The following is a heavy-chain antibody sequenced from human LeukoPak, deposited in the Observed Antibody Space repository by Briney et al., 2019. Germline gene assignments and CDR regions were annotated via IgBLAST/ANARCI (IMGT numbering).Heavy chain of an antibody. Sequence: GESLKISCKGSGYSFTSYWIGWVRQMPGKGLEWMGIIYPGDSDTRYSPSFQGQVTISADKSISTAYLQWSSLKASDTAMYYCARVGYSRSWSASNDAFDIWGQGTMVTVSS. D-gene: IGHD6-13*01. CDR2: IYPGDSDT. CDR1: GYSFTSYW. CDR3: ARVGYSRSWSASNDAFDI. J-gene: IGHJ3*02. V-gene: IGHV5-51*01.